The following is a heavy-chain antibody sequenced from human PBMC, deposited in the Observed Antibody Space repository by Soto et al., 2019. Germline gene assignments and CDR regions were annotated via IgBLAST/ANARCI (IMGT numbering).Heavy chain of an antibody. V-gene: IGHV3-30*18. Sequence: GGSLRLSCAASGFSFSRFAMGWVRQAPGKGLEWVAVISYDGSNKYYADSVKGRFTISRDNSKNTLYLQMNSLRAEDTAVYYCAKAQVADYGMDVWGQGTTVTVSS. J-gene: IGHJ6*02. CDR2: ISYDGSNK. CDR1: GFSFSRFA. CDR3: AKAQVADYGMDV.